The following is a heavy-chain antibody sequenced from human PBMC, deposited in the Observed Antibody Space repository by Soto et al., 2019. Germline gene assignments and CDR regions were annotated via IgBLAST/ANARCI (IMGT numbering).Heavy chain of an antibody. Sequence: EVQLLESGGGLVQPGGSLRLSCAASGFTFSSYAMSWVRQAPGKGLEWVSAISGSGGSTYYADSVKGRFTISRDNSKNALYLQMNSLRAEDTAVYYCAKAPSTVVAPGDACDIWGQGTMVTVSS. V-gene: IGHV3-23*01. J-gene: IGHJ3*02. CDR3: AKAPSTVVAPGDACDI. CDR2: ISGSGGST. D-gene: IGHD2-15*01. CDR1: GFTFSSYA.